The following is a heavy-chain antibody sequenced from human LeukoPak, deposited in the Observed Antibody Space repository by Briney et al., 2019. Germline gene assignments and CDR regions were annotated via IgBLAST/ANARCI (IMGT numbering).Heavy chain of an antibody. CDR1: GFTFSSYS. CDR2: ISSSSSTI. V-gene: IGHV3-48*01. CDR3: ARGWYNWNDDGTNFDY. D-gene: IGHD1-1*01. J-gene: IGHJ4*02. Sequence: QAGGSLRLSCAASGFTFSSYSMNWVRQAPGKGLEWVSYISSSSSTIYYADSVKGRFTISRDNAKNSLYLQMNSLRAEDTAVYYCARGWYNWNDDGTNFDYWGQGTLVTVSS.